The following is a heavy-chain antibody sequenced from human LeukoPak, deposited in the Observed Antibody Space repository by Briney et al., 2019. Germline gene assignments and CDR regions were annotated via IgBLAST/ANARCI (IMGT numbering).Heavy chain of an antibody. Sequence: SETLSLACTVPGGSINNYYWSWIRQPPGKGLEWIGYIYYSENTNYNAALKSRVTISGDTSKNQFSLKLNSVTAADTAVYYCARIYSGGKFDYWGRGILVTVSS. D-gene: IGHD2-21*01. V-gene: IGHV4-59*01. CDR3: ARIYSGGKFDY. CDR1: GGSINNYY. J-gene: IGHJ4*02. CDR2: IYYSENT.